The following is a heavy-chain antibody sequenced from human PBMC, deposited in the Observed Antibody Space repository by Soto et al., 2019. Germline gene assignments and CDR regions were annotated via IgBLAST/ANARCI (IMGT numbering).Heavy chain of an antibody. CDR2: ISYDGSNK. Sequence: GGSLRLSXAASGFTFSSYAMHWVRQAPGKGLEWVAVISYDGSNKYYADSVKGRFTISRDNSKNTLYLQMNSLRAEDTAVYYCSRGGLGVVPGYYYGMDVWGQGTTVTVSS. CDR1: GFTFSSYA. J-gene: IGHJ6*02. V-gene: IGHV3-30-3*01. D-gene: IGHD3-3*01. CDR3: SRGGLGVVPGYYYGMDV.